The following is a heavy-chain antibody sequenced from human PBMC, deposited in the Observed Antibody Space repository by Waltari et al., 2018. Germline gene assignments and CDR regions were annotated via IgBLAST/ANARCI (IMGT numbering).Heavy chain of an antibody. Sequence: QLQLQESGPGLVKPSETLSLTCTVSRSSISNNNYYWGWVRQPPWKGLEWIGSFYKSGTTYYNPPLKSRVTISVDTSNNQFSLKLNSVTAADTAVYYCVRGYPDIVATISDYWGQGTLVIVSS. CDR2: FYKSGTT. CDR3: VRGYPDIVATISDY. D-gene: IGHD5-12*01. V-gene: IGHV4-39*07. J-gene: IGHJ4*02. CDR1: RSSISNNNYY.